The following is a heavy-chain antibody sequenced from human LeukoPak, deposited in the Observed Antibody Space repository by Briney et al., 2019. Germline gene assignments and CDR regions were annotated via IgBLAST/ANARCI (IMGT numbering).Heavy chain of an antibody. J-gene: IGHJ4*02. Sequence: PGGSLRLSCAASGFTFSGYWMSWVRQTPGKGLEWVANIKQDGSEKYYADSVKGRFTISRDNSKNTLYLQMNSLRAEDTAVYYCAKGLYDFWSGYPALVDYWGQGTLVTVSS. D-gene: IGHD3-3*01. V-gene: IGHV3-7*01. CDR2: IKQDGSEK. CDR1: GFTFSGYW. CDR3: AKGLYDFWSGYPALVDY.